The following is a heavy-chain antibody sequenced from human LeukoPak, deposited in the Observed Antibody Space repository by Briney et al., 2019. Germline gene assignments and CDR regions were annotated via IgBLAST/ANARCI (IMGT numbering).Heavy chain of an antibody. V-gene: IGHV3-33*01. CDR1: GFTFSSYG. D-gene: IGHD1-26*01. J-gene: IGHJ3*02. CDR2: IRYDGSNK. Sequence: PGRSLRLSCAAFGFTFSSYGMHWVRQAPGKGLEWVAFIRYDGSNKYYADSVKGRFTISRDNSKNTLYLQMNSLRGEDTAVYYCARGGSYLSAFDIWGQGTMVTVSS. CDR3: ARGGSYLSAFDI.